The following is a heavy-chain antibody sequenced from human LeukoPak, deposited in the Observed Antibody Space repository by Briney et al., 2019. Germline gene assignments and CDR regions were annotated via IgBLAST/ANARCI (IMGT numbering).Heavy chain of an antibody. CDR3: ARGPDSLWFGEFDY. V-gene: IGHV3-7*05. J-gene: IGHJ4*02. D-gene: IGHD3-10*01. CDR1: GFTFSGYW. CDR2: IKQDGSEK. Sequence: GGSLRLSCAASGFTFSGYWKSWVRQAPGKGLEWVATIKQDGSEKYYVDSVKGRFTISRDNAKDSLFLQMNSLRADDTAVYYCARGPDSLWFGEFDYWGQGTLVTVSS.